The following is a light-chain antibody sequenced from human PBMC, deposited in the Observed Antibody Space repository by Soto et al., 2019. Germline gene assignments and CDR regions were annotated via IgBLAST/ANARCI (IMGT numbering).Light chain of an antibody. J-gene: IGKJ2*01. CDR1: QSLLHSNGYNY. Sequence: DIVMTQSPLSLPVTPGEPASISCRSSQSLLHSNGYNYLDWYLQKPGQSPQLLISLGSNRASGVPDRFSGSGSGTDFTLKISRVEAEDVGVYCCMQALQTPPYTFGQGTKLEIK. CDR2: LGS. CDR3: MQALQTPPYT. V-gene: IGKV2-28*01.